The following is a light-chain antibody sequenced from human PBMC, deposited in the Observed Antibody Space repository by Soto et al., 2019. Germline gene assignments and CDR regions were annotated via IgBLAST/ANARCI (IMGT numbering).Light chain of an antibody. J-gene: IGLJ2*01. CDR1: TGDIGAFNY. CDR3: QSYDSSLSVV. CDR2: GNS. Sequence: QSALTQPPSASGSPGQSVTISCTGTTGDIGAFNYVSWYQQRPGKAPKLLIYGNSNRPSGVPDRFSGSKSGTSASLAITGLQAEDEADYYCQSYDSSLSVVFGGGTKVTVL. V-gene: IGLV2-8*01.